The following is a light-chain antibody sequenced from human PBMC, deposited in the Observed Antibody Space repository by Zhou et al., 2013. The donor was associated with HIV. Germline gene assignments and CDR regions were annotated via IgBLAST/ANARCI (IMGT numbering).Light chain of an antibody. Sequence: EIVMTQSPATLSVSPGERATLSCRASQSVSSNLAWYQQKPGRAPRLLIYGASTKATGIPARFSGSGSGTEFTLTISGLEPEDFAVYYCQQRYSWPPLTFGGGTKVEIK. CDR3: QQRYSWPPLT. CDR1: QSVSSN. J-gene: IGKJ4*01. V-gene: IGKV3-15*01. CDR2: GAS.